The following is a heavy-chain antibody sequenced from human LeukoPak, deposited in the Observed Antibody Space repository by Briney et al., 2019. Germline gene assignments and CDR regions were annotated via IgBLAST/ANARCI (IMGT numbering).Heavy chain of an antibody. V-gene: IGHV3-23*01. D-gene: IGHD3-9*01. CDR2: ISGSGGST. Sequence: GGSLRLSCAASGFTFSSYAMSWVRQAPGKGLEWASAISGSGGSTYYADSVKGRFTISRDNSKNTLYLQMNSLRAEDTAVYYCAKGSTYYDILTPNWFDPWGQGTLVTVSS. CDR3: AKGSTYYDILTPNWFDP. CDR1: GFTFSSYA. J-gene: IGHJ5*02.